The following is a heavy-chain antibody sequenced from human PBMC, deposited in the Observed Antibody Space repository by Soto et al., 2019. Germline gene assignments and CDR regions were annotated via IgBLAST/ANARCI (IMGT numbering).Heavy chain of an antibody. J-gene: IGHJ5*02. CDR2: IYYSGST. D-gene: IGHD7-27*01. CDR3: ARHVGMFDP. Sequence: PSETLSLTCAVSGGSISSSYYWGWIRQPPGKGLEWIGSIYYSGSTYYNPSLKSRVTISVDTSKNQFSLKLSSVTAADTAVYYCARHVGMFDPWGQGTLVTVSS. V-gene: IGHV4-39*01. CDR1: GGSISSSYY.